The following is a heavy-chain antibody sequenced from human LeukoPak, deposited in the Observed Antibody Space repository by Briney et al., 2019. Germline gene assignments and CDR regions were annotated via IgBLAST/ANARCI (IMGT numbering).Heavy chain of an antibody. CDR3: ARGAIDYGSGSWGFDY. CDR2: IYYSGYT. V-gene: IGHV4-59*01. D-gene: IGHD3-10*01. CDR1: GGSISSYY. J-gene: IGHJ4*02. Sequence: SETLSLTCTVSGGSISSYYWSWIRQPPGKGLEWIGYIYYSGYTNYKPSLKSRVTISVDTSKNQFSLKLSSVTAADTAVYYCARGAIDYGSGSWGFDYWGQGTLVTVSS.